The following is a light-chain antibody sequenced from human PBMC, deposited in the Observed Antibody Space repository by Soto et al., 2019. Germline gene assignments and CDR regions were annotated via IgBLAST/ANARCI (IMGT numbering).Light chain of an antibody. J-gene: IGLJ2*01. CDR3: SSYTGSDAVV. CDR1: SSDVGGYNY. CDR2: GVS. Sequence: QSALTQPASVSGSPGQSITISCTGTSSDVGGYNYVSWYLHHPGKAPKLIIYGVSNRPSVVYNRFSGSKSGNTSSLTISGIQAEDEADYYCSSYTGSDAVVFGGGTKLTVL. V-gene: IGLV2-14*03.